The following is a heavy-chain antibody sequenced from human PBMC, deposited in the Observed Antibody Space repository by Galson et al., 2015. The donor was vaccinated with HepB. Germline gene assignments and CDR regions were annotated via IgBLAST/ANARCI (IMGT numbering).Heavy chain of an antibody. J-gene: IGHJ5*02. V-gene: IGHV3-33*01. D-gene: IGHD4-17*01. CDR1: GFTFHNYG. CDR2: IRYDGSNK. CDR3: ARDSSGDYNP. Sequence: SLRLSCAASGFTFHNYGMHWVRQAPGKGLEWVAVIRYDGSNKYYTDSVKGRFTISRDNSKNTLYLQMNSLRVEDTAVYYCARDSSGDYNPWGQGTLVTVSS.